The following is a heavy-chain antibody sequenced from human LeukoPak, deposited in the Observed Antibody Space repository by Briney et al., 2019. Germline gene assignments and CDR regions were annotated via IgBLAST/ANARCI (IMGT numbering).Heavy chain of an antibody. Sequence: ASVKVSCKASGYTFTGYYMHWVRQAPGQGLEWVGWINPNSGGTNYAQKFQSRVTLTRETSISTAYMELSRLRSYDSAVYYCARGPPYCSSTSCYKVRGIKNLTFDPWGQGTLVTISS. CDR1: GYTFTGYY. J-gene: IGHJ5*02. CDR3: ARGPPYCSSTSCYKVRGIKNLTFDP. CDR2: INPNSGGT. D-gene: IGHD2-2*02. V-gene: IGHV1-2*02.